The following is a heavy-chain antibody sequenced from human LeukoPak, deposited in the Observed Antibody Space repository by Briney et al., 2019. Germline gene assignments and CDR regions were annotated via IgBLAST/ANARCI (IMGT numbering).Heavy chain of an antibody. CDR3: ARDIGGNPRENWFDP. D-gene: IGHD4-23*01. CDR2: IYTSGST. V-gene: IGHV4-4*07. Sequence: PSGTLSLTCTVSGVSISSYYWSWLRQPAGKGLEWIGRIYTSGSTNYNPSLKSRVTMSVDTSKNQFSLKLSSVTAADTAVYYCARDIGGNPRENWFDPWGQGTLVTVSS. J-gene: IGHJ5*02. CDR1: GVSISSYY.